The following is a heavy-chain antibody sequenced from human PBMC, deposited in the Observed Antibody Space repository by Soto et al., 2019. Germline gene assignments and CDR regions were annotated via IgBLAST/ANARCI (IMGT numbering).Heavy chain of an antibody. CDR1: GGSISRYY. D-gene: IGHD1-1*01. V-gene: IGHV4-59*01. J-gene: IGHJ5*02. CDR3: AKTALGWFDP. Sequence: SETLSLTCSVSGGSISRYYWSWIRQPPGKGLEWIGYIFNSGRSGSTNYNPSLKSRITISVDTSKNQFSLKLNSVTAADTAVYYCAKTALGWFDPWGQGTLVTVSS. CDR2: IFNSGRSGST.